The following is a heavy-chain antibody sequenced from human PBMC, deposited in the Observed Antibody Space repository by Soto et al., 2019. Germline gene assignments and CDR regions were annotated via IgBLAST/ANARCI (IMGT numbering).Heavy chain of an antibody. CDR2: GYYTGST. Sequence: SETLSLTCSVSGGSVSSSSYYWSWIRQPPGKGLEWIGYGYYTGSTNYKPSLRSRVTISVDMSKNQVSLKLRSVTVADTAVYFCARIHYCTGGSCSFGWFDPWGHGTLVTVSS. D-gene: IGHD2-8*02. CDR3: ARIHYCTGGSCSFGWFDP. V-gene: IGHV4-61*01. CDR1: GGSVSSSSYY. J-gene: IGHJ5*02.